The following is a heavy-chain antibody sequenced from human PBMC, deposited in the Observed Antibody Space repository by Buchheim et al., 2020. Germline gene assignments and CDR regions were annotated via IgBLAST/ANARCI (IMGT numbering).Heavy chain of an antibody. CDR1: GFTFSSYA. Sequence: EVQLLESGGDLVQPGGSLRLSCAASGFTFSSYAMSWVRQDPGKGPEWVSAISGSGGSTYYADSVKGRVTISRDNSKNTLYLQMSSLRGEDTAVCYCAKVPSSAWIFDYWGQGTL. J-gene: IGHJ4*02. CDR2: ISGSGGST. V-gene: IGHV3-23*01. CDR3: AKVPSSAWIFDY. D-gene: IGHD6-19*01.